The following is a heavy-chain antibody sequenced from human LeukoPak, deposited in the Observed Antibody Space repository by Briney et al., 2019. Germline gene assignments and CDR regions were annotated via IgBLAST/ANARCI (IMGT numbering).Heavy chain of an antibody. CDR1: GFTFSSYG. V-gene: IGHV3-33*06. CDR3: AKSSWRYYDILTADY. J-gene: IGHJ4*02. CDR2: IWYDGSNK. D-gene: IGHD3-9*01. Sequence: PGRXLRLSCAASGFTFSSYGMHWVRQAPGKGLEWVAVIWYDGSNKYYADSVKGRFTISRDNSKNTLYLQMNSLRAEDTAVYYCAKSSWRYYDILTADYWGQGTLVTVSS.